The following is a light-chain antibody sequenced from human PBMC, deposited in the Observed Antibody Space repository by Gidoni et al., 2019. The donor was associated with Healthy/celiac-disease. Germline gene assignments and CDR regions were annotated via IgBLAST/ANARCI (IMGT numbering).Light chain of an antibody. CDR3: QQSYSTPPWT. Sequence: DIQMTQSPSSLSAAVGDRVTITCRASQSISSYLNWYQQKPGKAPKPLISAAASLQSGVASRFSGSGSGTDFTLTISSLQPEDFATYYCQQSYSTPPWTFGQGTKVEIK. CDR1: QSISSY. V-gene: IGKV1-39*01. CDR2: AAA. J-gene: IGKJ1*01.